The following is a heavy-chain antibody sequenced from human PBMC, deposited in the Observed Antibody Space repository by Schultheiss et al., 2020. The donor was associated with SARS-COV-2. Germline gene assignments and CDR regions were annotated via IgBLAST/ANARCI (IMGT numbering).Heavy chain of an antibody. D-gene: IGHD6-13*01. V-gene: IGHV4-38-2*01. J-gene: IGHJ4*02. CDR2: INHSGST. CDR3: ARYSSSWYQGVVDY. Sequence: SETLSLTCAVSGYSISSGYYWGWIRQPPGKGLEWIGEINHSGSTNYNPSLKSRVTISVDTSKNQFSLKLSSVTAADTAVYYCARYSSSWYQGVVDYWGQGTLVTVSS. CDR1: GYSISSGYY.